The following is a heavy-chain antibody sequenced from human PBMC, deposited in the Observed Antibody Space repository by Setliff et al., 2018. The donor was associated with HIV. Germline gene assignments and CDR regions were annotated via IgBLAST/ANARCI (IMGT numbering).Heavy chain of an antibody. CDR1: GGSINSYY. D-gene: IGHD6-13*01. CDR2: IYSSGST. CDR3: ARRMAAGTFDY. J-gene: IGHJ4*02. Sequence: SETLSLTCTVSGGSINSYYWSWIRQPAGKGLEWIGLIYSSGSTNYNPSLKSRVTMSVDTSKNQISLKLSSVTAADTAMYYCARRMAAGTFDYWGQGTLVTVSS. V-gene: IGHV4-4*07.